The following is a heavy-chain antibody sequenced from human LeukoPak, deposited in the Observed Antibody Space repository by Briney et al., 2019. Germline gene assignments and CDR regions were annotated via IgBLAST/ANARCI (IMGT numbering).Heavy chain of an antibody. J-gene: IGHJ4*02. D-gene: IGHD3-22*01. CDR2: INPSGGST. CDR3: ARATYYYDSSGFIDY. Sequence: GASVKVSCKASGYTFTSYYMHWVRQAPGQGLEWMGIINPSGGSTSYAQKFQGRVTMTRDMSTSTVYMELSSLRSEDTAVYYCARATYYYDSSGFIDYWGQGTLVTVSS. V-gene: IGHV1-46*01. CDR1: GYTFTSYY.